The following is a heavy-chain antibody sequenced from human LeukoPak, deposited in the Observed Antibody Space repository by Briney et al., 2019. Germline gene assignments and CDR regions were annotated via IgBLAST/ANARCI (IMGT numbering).Heavy chain of an antibody. CDR2: IRYDGSNK. J-gene: IGHJ6*03. CDR3: AREAPPGVTIFGGYMDV. Sequence: GGSLRLSCAASGFTFSSYGMHWVRQAPGKGLEWVAFIRYDGSNKYYADSVKGRFTISRDNSKNTLYLQMNSLRAEDTAVYYCAREAPPGVTIFGGYMDVWGKGTTVTVSS. CDR1: GFTFSSYG. V-gene: IGHV3-30*02. D-gene: IGHD3-3*01.